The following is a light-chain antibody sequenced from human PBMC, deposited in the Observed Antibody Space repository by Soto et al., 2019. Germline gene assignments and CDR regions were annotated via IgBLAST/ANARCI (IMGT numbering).Light chain of an antibody. Sequence: QSVLTQPASVSGFPGQSITISCTGTSSDVGSYNLVSWYQHHPGKAPKLMIYEVSKRPSGVSNRFSGSKSGNTASLTISGLQAEDEADYCCCSYAGSSTFPYVFGTGTKVTVL. CDR2: EVS. CDR1: SSDVGSYNL. V-gene: IGLV2-23*02. CDR3: CSYAGSSTFPYV. J-gene: IGLJ1*01.